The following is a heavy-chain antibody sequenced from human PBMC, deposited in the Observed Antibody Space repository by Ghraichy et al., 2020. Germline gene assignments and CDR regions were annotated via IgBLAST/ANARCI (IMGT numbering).Heavy chain of an antibody. CDR1: GFTFSSYD. CDR2: IGTAGDT. V-gene: IGHV3-13*01. Sequence: GSLRLSCAASGFTFSSYDMHWVRQATGKGLEWVSAIGTAGDTYYPGSVKGRFTISRENAKNSLYLQMNSLRAGDTAVYYCARSIYDSSARHYYYYGMDVWGQGTTVTVSS. J-gene: IGHJ6*02. CDR3: ARSIYDSSARHYYYYGMDV. D-gene: IGHD3-22*01.